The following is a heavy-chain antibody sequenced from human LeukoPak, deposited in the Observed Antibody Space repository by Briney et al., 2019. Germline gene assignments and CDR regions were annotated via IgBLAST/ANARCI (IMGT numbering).Heavy chain of an antibody. CDR3: AGGDYYDSSGRFDY. Sequence: GGSLRLSCSASGFTFSSYAMHWVRQAPGKGLEWVAVISDDGSNKYYADSVKGRFTISRDNAKNSLYLQMNSLRAEDTALYYCAGGDYYDSSGRFDYWGQGTLVTVSS. V-gene: IGHV3-30-3*01. D-gene: IGHD3-22*01. CDR2: ISDDGSNK. J-gene: IGHJ4*02. CDR1: GFTFSSYA.